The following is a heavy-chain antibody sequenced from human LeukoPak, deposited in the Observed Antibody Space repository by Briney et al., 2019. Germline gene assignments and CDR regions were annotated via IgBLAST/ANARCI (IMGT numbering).Heavy chain of an antibody. V-gene: IGHV3-21*01. CDR2: ISSGSSYI. J-gene: IGHJ6*03. Sequence: PGGSLRLSCAASGFTFSSYEMNWVRQAPGKGLEWVSSISSGSSYIYYADPVKGRFTISRDNAKNSLYLQMNSLRAEDTAVYYCARDIRSYSGYDSNYYYYMDVWGKGTTVTVSS. CDR1: GFTFSSYE. CDR3: ARDIRSYSGYDSNYYYYMDV. D-gene: IGHD5-12*01.